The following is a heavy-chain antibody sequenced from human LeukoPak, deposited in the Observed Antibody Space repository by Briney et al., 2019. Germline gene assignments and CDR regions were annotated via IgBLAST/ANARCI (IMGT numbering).Heavy chain of an antibody. J-gene: IGHJ5*02. CDR1: GGSISGYY. CDR2: MDTSGHT. V-gene: IGHV4-4*07. Sequence: PSETLPLTCIVSGGSISGYYWSWIRQPAGKGLEWIGHMDTSGHTNYNSSLMSRVTMSVDTSKNQFSLRLTSVTAADTAVYYCARHWSHSVAQFGRSYWFDPWGQGTLVTVSS. CDR3: ARHWSHSVAQFGRSYWFDP. D-gene: IGHD2-15*01.